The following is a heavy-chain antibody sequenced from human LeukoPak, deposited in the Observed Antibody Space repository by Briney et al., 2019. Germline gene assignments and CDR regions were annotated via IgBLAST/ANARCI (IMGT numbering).Heavy chain of an antibody. CDR1: GYTFTSYG. CDR2: ISAYNGNT. V-gene: IGHV1-18*01. J-gene: IGHJ6*02. Sequence: AAVKVSCKASGYTFTSYGISWVRQAPGQGLEWMGWISAYNGNTNYAQKLQGRVTMTTDTSRSTAYMELRSLRSDDTAVYYCARDYYDSSGYYYYYYGMDVWGQGTTVTVSS. CDR3: ARDYYDSSGYYYYYYGMDV. D-gene: IGHD3-22*01.